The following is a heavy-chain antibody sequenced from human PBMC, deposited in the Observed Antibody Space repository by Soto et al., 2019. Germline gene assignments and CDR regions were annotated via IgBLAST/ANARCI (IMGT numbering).Heavy chain of an antibody. CDR1: GGSVGSGSYY. CDR2: IYYSGST. CDR3: ARIMSGLYYYYYGMDV. D-gene: IGHD5-12*01. Sequence: SETLSLTCTVSGGSVGSGSYYWSWIRQTPGKGLEWIGYIYYSGSTNYNPSLKSRVTISVDTSKNQFSLKMSSVTAADTAVSYCARIMSGLYYYYYGMDVWGQGTTVTVSS. J-gene: IGHJ6*02. V-gene: IGHV4-61*01.